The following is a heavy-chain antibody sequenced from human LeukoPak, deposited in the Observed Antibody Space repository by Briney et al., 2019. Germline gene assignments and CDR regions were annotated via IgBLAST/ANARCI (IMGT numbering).Heavy chain of an antibody. J-gene: IGHJ4*02. CDR2: IYHSGST. V-gene: IGHV4-4*02. CDR3: ARSSFDY. Sequence: ASETLSLTCAVSSDSISSSNWWSWVRPPPGKGLEWIGEIYHSGSTNYNPSLKSRVTISVDTSKNQFSLNLSSVTAADTAVYYCARSSFDYWGQGTLVTVSS. CDR1: SDSISSSNW.